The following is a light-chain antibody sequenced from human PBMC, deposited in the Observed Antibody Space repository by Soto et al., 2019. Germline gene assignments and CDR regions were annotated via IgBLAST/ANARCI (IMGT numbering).Light chain of an antibody. CDR1: QSVSSSY. Sequence: EIVLTQSPGTLSLSPGERATLSCRASQSVSSSYFAWYQQRFGQAPRLLIYGASSRATGIPDRFSSSGSGTDFTLTISRLEPEDFAVYYCQQYGSSSWTFGQGTKVEIK. V-gene: IGKV3-20*01. CDR2: GAS. CDR3: QQYGSSSWT. J-gene: IGKJ1*01.